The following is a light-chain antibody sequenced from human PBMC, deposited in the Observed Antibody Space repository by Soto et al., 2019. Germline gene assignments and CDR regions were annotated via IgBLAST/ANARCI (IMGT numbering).Light chain of an antibody. CDR1: SSDVGYYNY. CDR3: SSYTSSSTYV. CDR2: DVS. Sequence: QSALTQPASVSGSPGQSITISCTGTSSDVGYYNYVSWYQQNPGKAPKFMIYDVSNRPSGVSNRFSGSKSGNTASLTISGLQAEDEADYYCSSYTSSSTYVFGTGTKVTVL. V-gene: IGLV2-14*03. J-gene: IGLJ1*01.